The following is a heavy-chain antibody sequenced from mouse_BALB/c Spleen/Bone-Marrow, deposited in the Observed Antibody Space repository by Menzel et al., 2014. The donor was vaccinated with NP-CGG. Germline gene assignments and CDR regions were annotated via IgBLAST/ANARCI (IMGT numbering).Heavy chain of an antibody. D-gene: IGHD1-1*01. J-gene: IGHJ2*01. CDR3: ARDGSSYEGNYFDY. Sequence: VQLKESGGGLVQPGGSLKLSCAASGFTFSSYGMSWVRQTPDKRLELVATINSNGGSTYYPDSVKGRFTISRDNAKNTLYLQMSSLKSEDTAMYYCARDGSSYEGNYFDYWGQGTTLTVSS. CDR1: GFTFSSYG. V-gene: IGHV5-6-3*01. CDR2: INSNGGST.